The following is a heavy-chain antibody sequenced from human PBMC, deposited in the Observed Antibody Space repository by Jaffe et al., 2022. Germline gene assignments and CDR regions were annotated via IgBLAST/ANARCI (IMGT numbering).Heavy chain of an antibody. V-gene: IGHV4-38-2*01. J-gene: IGHJ5*02. CDR3: ARHAESLSSSWYDEDWFDP. CDR2: IYHSGST. D-gene: IGHD6-13*01. CDR1: GYSISSGYY. Sequence: QVQLQESGPGLVKPSETLSLTCAVSGYSISSGYYWGWIRQPPGKGLEWIGSIYHSGSTYYNPSLKSRVTISVDTSKNQFSLKLSSVTAADTAVYYCARHAESLSSSWYDEDWFDPWGQGTLVTVSS.